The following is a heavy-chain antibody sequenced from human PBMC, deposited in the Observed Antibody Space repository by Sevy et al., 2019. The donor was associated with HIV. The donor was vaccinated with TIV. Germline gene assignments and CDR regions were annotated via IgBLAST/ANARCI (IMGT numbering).Heavy chain of an antibody. D-gene: IGHD2-15*01. Sequence: ASVKVSCKAYGYTFTNYRINWVRQAPGQGLEWMGWISPYNGDTNYSQKFQGRVSMTTDTSTTTGYMELRSLRSDDTAVYYFARDSRSGGSCYQSGVYWGQGTLVTVSS. CDR2: ISPYNGDT. CDR1: GYTFTNYR. J-gene: IGHJ4*02. CDR3: ARDSRSGGSCYQSGVY. V-gene: IGHV1-18*01.